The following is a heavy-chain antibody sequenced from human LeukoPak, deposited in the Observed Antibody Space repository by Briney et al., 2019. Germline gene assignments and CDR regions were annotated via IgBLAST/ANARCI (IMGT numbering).Heavy chain of an antibody. CDR3: ARGDCSGGSCYEGRYYFDY. J-gene: IGHJ4*02. V-gene: IGHV4-59*01. D-gene: IGHD2-15*01. Sequence: SETLSLTCTASGGSISTYYWSWIRPPPGKGLEWIGYVYDTGSTDYNPSLKSRVAISVDTSKNQFSLKLNSVTAADTAMYYCARGDCSGGSCYEGRYYFDYWGQGTLVTVSS. CDR2: VYDTGST. CDR1: GGSISTYY.